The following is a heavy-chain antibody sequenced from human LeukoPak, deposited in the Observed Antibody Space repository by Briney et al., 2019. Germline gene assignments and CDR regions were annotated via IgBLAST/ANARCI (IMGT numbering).Heavy chain of an antibody. Sequence: PGGSLRLSCAASGFTFSSYVMHWVRQAPGKGLEWVAVISYDGSNKNYADSVKGRFTISRDNAKNSLYLQMNSLRAEDTAVYYCARDDEQWLLTQKDDAFDIWGQGTMVTVSS. J-gene: IGHJ3*02. CDR3: ARDDEQWLLTQKDDAFDI. V-gene: IGHV3-30-3*01. CDR2: ISYDGSNK. CDR1: GFTFSSYV. D-gene: IGHD6-19*01.